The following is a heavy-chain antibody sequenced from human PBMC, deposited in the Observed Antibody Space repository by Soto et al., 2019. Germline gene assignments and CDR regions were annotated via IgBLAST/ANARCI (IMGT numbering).Heavy chain of an antibody. CDR3: ARGNHRWLQLWYFDL. Sequence: QVQLVQSGAEVKKLGSSVTVSCKASGGTFSSYTISWVRQAPGQGLEWMGGIIPIFGTSNYAQKFQGRVTITADESTSTAYMVLSSLRSEATAVYYCARGNHRWLQLWYFDLWGRGTLGTVS. D-gene: IGHD5-12*01. CDR1: GGTFSSYT. V-gene: IGHV1-69*12. CDR2: IIPIFGTS. J-gene: IGHJ2*01.